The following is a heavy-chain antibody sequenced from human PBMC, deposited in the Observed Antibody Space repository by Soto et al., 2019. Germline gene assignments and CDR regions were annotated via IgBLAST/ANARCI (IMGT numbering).Heavy chain of an antibody. Sequence: QVQLQQWGAGLLKPSETLSLTCGVYGGSFNNYYWSWIRQPPGKGLEWIGEINHSGSTNYDPSLKSRLTTSIYTSKNQLSLKLSSVTAADTAVYYCACGSGGAVLVVPWGQGTLVTVSS. CDR3: ACGSGGAVLVVP. J-gene: IGHJ4*02. CDR1: GGSFNNYY. D-gene: IGHD3-10*01. V-gene: IGHV4-34*01. CDR2: INHSGST.